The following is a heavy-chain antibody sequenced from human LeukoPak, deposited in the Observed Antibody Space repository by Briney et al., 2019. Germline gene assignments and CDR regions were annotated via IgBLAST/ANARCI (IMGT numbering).Heavy chain of an antibody. CDR1: GFTFSSYT. J-gene: IGHJ4*02. D-gene: IGHD2-21*01. CDR3: AKAPVTSCRGAYCYPFDS. V-gene: IGHV3-30*04. CDR2: ISYDGSNN. Sequence: GGSLRLSCAASGFTFSSYTMHWVRQAPGKGLEWVAVISYDGSNNYYTDSVKSRFTISRDNSKNTLYLQMNSLRAEDAAVYFCAKAPVTSCRGAYCYPFDSWGQGTLVTVSS.